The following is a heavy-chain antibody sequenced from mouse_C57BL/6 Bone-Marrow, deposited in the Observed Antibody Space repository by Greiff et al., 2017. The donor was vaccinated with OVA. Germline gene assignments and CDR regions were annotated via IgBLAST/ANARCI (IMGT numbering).Heavy chain of an antibody. D-gene: IGHD2-3*01. J-gene: IGHJ1*03. CDR2: IDPNSGGT. CDR1: GYTFTSYW. CDR3: ARGGDGYYVSYWYFDV. V-gene: IGHV1-72*01. Sequence: VQLQQPGAELVKPGASVKLSCKASGYTFTSYWMHWVKQRPGRGLERIGRIDPNSGGTKYNEKFKSKATLTVDKPSSTAYMQLSSLTSEDSAVYYCARGGDGYYVSYWYFDVWGTGTTVTVSS.